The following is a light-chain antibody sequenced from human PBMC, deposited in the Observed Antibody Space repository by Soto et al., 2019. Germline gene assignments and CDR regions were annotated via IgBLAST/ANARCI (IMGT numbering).Light chain of an antibody. CDR1: QSISSW. CDR2: KAS. Sequence: DIQMTQSPFTLSASVGDRVTITCRASQSISSWLAWYQQKPGKAPKLLIYKASTLESGVQSNFSGSGSGTEFTLTIRSLQPDDFATYYCKQYNSYARTFGQGTKVDIK. J-gene: IGKJ1*01. CDR3: KQYNSYART. V-gene: IGKV1-5*03.